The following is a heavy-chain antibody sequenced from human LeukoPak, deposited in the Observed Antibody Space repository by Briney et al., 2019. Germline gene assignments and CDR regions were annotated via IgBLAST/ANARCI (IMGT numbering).Heavy chain of an antibody. V-gene: IGHV3-43*02. D-gene: IGHD4-23*01. Sequence: GGSLRLSCVASGFTLDDYALHWVRQAPGKGLEWISLISGDGDNTYCADSVKGRFTISRDNSKNTLYLQMNSLRAEDTAVYFCGREGATVATQIDYWGQGTLATVSS. CDR3: GREGATVATQIDY. J-gene: IGHJ4*02. CDR1: GFTLDDYA. CDR2: ISGDGDNT.